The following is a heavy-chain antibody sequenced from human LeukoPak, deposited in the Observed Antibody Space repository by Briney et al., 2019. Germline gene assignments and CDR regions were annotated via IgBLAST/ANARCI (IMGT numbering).Heavy chain of an antibody. CDR3: ARFGGYYGLYYFDY. V-gene: IGHV3-21*01. D-gene: IGHD3-22*01. CDR1: GFTFSRDS. Sequence: GGSLRLSSAASGFTFSRDSMNSVRQAPGEGLEWDSSISSSSSYIHYADSVKGRFTISRDNAKNSLYLQMNSLRAEDTAVYYCARFGGYYGLYYFDYWGQGTLVTVSS. CDR2: ISSSSSYI. J-gene: IGHJ4*02.